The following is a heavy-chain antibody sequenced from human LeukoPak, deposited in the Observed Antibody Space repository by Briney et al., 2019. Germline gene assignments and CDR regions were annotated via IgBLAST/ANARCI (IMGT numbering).Heavy chain of an antibody. J-gene: IGHJ4*02. CDR2: VIPIFGTA. CDR1: GGTFSGYA. D-gene: IGHD3-3*01. V-gene: IGHV1-69*13. Sequence: AASVKVSCKASGGTFSGYAISWVRQAPGQGLEWMGGVIPIFGTANYAQKFQGRVTITADESTSTAYMELSSLRSEDTAVYYCARDLHTLYDFWSGYNFDYWGQGTLVTVSS. CDR3: ARDLHTLYDFWSGYNFDY.